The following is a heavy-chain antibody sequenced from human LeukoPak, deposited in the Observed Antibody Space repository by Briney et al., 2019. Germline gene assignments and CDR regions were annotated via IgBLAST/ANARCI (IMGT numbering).Heavy chain of an antibody. CDR2: IRSKANSYAT. V-gene: IGHV3-73*01. Sequence: PGGSLRLSCAASGFTFSGSVMHWVRQASGRGLEWVGRIRSKANSYATAYAASVKGRFTISRDDSKNTAYLQMNSLRTEDTAVYYCTRLWGDCGGDCYSHDYWGQGTLVTVSS. D-gene: IGHD2-21*02. CDR3: TRLWGDCGGDCYSHDY. CDR1: GFTFSGSV. J-gene: IGHJ4*02.